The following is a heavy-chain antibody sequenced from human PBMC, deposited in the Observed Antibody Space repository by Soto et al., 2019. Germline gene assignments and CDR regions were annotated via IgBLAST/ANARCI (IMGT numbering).Heavy chain of an antibody. CDR1: GYTFTSYG. Sequence: ASVKVSCKASGYTFTSYGISWVRQAPGQGLEWMGWISAYNGNTNYAQKLQGRVTMTTDTSTSTAYMELRSLRPDDTAVYYCARDSEEDYCSGGSCYYYYYGMDVWG. J-gene: IGHJ6*02. V-gene: IGHV1-18*01. D-gene: IGHD2-15*01. CDR2: ISAYNGNT. CDR3: ARDSEEDYCSGGSCYYYYYGMDV.